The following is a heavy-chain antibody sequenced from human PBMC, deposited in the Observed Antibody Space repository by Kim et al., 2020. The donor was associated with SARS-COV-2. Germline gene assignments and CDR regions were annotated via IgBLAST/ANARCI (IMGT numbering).Heavy chain of an antibody. Sequence: GGSLRLSCAASGFTFSGYSMNWVRQAPGKGLEWVSSISSSSSYINYADSVKGRFTISRDNAKNSLYLQMNSLRAEDTAVYYCARDGSGSGMDVWGQGTTVTVSS. D-gene: IGHD6-19*01. J-gene: IGHJ6*02. CDR3: ARDGSGSGMDV. V-gene: IGHV3-21*01. CDR1: GFTFSGYS. CDR2: ISSSSSYI.